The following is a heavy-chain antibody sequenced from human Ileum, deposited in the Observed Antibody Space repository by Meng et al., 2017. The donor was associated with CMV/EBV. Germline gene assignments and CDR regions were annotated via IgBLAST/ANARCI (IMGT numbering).Heavy chain of an antibody. CDR2: ISYDGSNK. Sequence: LSCADSGFTFSSYAMHWVRQAPGKGLEWVAVISYDGSNKYYADSVKGRFTISRDNSKNTLYLQMNSLRAEDTAVYYCARGLWWLDYWGQGTLVTVSS. CDR3: ARGLWWLDY. V-gene: IGHV3-30*04. CDR1: GFTFSSYA. D-gene: IGHD4/OR15-4a*01. J-gene: IGHJ4*02.